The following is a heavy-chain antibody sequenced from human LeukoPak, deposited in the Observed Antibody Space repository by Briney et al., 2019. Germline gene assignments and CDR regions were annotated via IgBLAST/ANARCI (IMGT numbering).Heavy chain of an antibody. Sequence: GGSLRLSCAASGFTFSSYAMHWVRQAPGKGLEWVAVISYDGSNKYYADSVKGRFTISRDNSKNTLYLQMNSLRAEDTAVYYCARDYSSPSRYFDYWGQGTLVTVSS. V-gene: IGHV3-30*04. CDR2: ISYDGSNK. D-gene: IGHD6-6*01. CDR1: GFTFSSYA. J-gene: IGHJ4*02. CDR3: ARDYSSPSRYFDY.